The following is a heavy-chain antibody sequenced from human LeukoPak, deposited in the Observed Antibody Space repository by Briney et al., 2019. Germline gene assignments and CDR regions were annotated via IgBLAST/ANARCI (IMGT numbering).Heavy chain of an antibody. CDR2: INHSGST. CDR3: ARLPVWYAYSSIYHRRGDY. CDR1: GGSFSGYY. Sequence: SETLSLICAVYGGSFSGYYWSWIRQPPGKGLEWIGEINHSGSTNYNPSLKSRVTISVDTSKNQFSLKLSSVTAADTAVYYCARLPVWYAYSSIYHRRGDYWGQGTLVTVSS. D-gene: IGHD6-13*01. J-gene: IGHJ4*02. V-gene: IGHV4-34*01.